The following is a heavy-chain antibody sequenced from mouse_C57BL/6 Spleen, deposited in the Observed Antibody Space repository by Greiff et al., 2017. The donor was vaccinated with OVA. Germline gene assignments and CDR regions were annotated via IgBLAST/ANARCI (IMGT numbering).Heavy chain of an antibody. CDR2: IYPRSGNT. D-gene: IGHD2-2*01. CDR1: GYTFTSYG. J-gene: IGHJ2*01. Sequence: VKLVESGAELARPGASVKLSCKASGYTFTSYGISWVKQRTGQGLEWIGEIYPRSGNTYYNEKFKGKATLTADKSSSTAYMELRSLTSEDSAVYFCARSRGYDEYYFDYWGQGTTLTVSS. CDR3: ARSRGYDEYYFDY. V-gene: IGHV1-81*01.